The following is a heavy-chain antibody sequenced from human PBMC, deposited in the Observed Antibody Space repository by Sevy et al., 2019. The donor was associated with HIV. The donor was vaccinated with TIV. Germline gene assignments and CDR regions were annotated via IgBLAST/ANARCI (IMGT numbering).Heavy chain of an antibody. CDR3: ITDPAYRGYDEEVINYYFYGMDV. V-gene: IGHV3-15*01. J-gene: IGHJ6*02. CDR1: GFTFSSAW. D-gene: IGHD5-12*01. CDR2: IKSEFDGGAI. Sequence: GGFLRLSCTASGFTFSSAWMSWVRQAPGKGLEWVGRIKSEFDGGAIDYAAPVKGRFSISREDSKNKVYLQNNSLKTEDTDVYYCITDPAYRGYDEEVINYYFYGMDVWGQGTTVTVSS.